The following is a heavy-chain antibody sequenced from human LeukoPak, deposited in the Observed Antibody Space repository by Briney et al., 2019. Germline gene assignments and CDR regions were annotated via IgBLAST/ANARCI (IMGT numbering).Heavy chain of an antibody. CDR3: AKRTVRDIVVVPADHDAFDI. Sequence: PGGSLILSCAASGFTFSSYAMSWVRQAPGKGLEWVSAISGSGGSTYYADSVKGRFTISRDNSKNMLYLQMNSLRAEDTAVYYCAKRTVRDIVVVPADHDAFDIWGQGTMVTVSS. CDR2: ISGSGGST. V-gene: IGHV3-23*01. CDR1: GFTFSSYA. J-gene: IGHJ3*02. D-gene: IGHD2-2*01.